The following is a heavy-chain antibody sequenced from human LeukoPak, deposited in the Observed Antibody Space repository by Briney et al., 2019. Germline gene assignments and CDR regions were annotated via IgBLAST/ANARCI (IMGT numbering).Heavy chain of an antibody. Sequence: PGGSLRLSCASSGFTFSAYSLSWVRQAPGKGLEWVAKIKKDGSEKVYVDSVKGRFTISRNNAKGSVYLQLNSLRAEDTAVYYCARGFQSGDSPVWGQGSLVTVSS. D-gene: IGHD2-21*02. J-gene: IGHJ4*02. CDR3: ARGFQSGDSPV. CDR1: GFTFSAYS. CDR2: IKKDGSEK. V-gene: IGHV3-7*01.